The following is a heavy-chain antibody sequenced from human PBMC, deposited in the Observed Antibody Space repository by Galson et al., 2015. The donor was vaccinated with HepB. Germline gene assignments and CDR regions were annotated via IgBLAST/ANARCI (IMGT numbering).Heavy chain of an antibody. J-gene: IGHJ6*02. CDR3: ARERYDFWSGYHYGMDV. Sequence: SLRLSCAASGFTFSSYWMHWVRQAPGKGLVWVSRINSDGSSTSYADSVKGRFTISRDNAKNTLYLQMNSLRAEDTAVYYCARERYDFWSGYHYGMDVWGQGTTVTVSS. D-gene: IGHD3-3*01. CDR2: INSDGSST. V-gene: IGHV3-74*01. CDR1: GFTFSSYW.